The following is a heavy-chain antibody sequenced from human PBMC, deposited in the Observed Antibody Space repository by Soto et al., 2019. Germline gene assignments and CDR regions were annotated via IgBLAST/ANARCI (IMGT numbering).Heavy chain of an antibody. CDR3: ARDPIVAAAGTNYYYGMDV. Sequence: EVQLVESGGGLVQPGGSLRLSCAASGFTFSSYSMNWVRQAPGKGLEWVSSISSSSSYIYYADSVKGRFTISRDNAKNSLYLQMNSLRAEDTAVYYCARDPIVAAAGTNYYYGMDVWGQGTTVTVSS. CDR2: ISSSSSYI. V-gene: IGHV3-21*01. CDR1: GFTFSSYS. J-gene: IGHJ6*02. D-gene: IGHD6-13*01.